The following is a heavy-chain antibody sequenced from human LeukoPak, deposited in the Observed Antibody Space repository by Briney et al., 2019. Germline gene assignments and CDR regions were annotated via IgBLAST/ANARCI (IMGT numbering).Heavy chain of an antibody. V-gene: IGHV4-59*01. D-gene: IGHD5-18*01. CDR1: GSGGSISNYY. CDR3: ARSHVDTAMWDWFDP. J-gene: IGHJ5*02. CDR2: IYYSGST. Sequence: SETLSLTCTVSGSGGSISNYYWSWIRQPPGKGLEWIGYIYYSGSTNHNPSLKSRVTMSVDTSKNQLSLKLSSVTAADTAVYYCARSHVDTAMWDWFDPWGQGTLVTVSS.